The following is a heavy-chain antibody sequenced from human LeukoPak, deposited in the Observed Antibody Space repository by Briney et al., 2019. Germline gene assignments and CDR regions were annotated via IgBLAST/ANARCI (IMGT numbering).Heavy chain of an antibody. CDR3: ARGRGGDCYGWLDP. D-gene: IGHD2-21*02. J-gene: IGHJ5*02. Sequence: GGSLRLSCAASGFTFSTCAMSWVRQAPGKGLEWVSSISGTTANTFYADSVKGRFTISRDNSKNTLYLQMNSLRAEDTAVYYCARGRGGDCYGWLDPWGQGTLVTISS. CDR2: ISGTTANT. V-gene: IGHV3-23*01. CDR1: GFTFSTCA.